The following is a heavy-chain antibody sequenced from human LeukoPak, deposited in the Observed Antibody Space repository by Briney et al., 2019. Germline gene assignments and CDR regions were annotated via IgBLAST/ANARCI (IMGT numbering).Heavy chain of an antibody. CDR1: GYSISSGYY. D-gene: IGHD6-6*01. J-gene: IGHJ5*02. Sequence: SETLSLTCTVSGYSISSGYYWGWIRQPPGKGLEWIGSLYHSGNSYYNPSLKSRVTISVDTSKNQFSLKLSSVTAADTAVYYCASSLADRGWFDPWGQGTLVTVSS. CDR3: ASSLADRGWFDP. V-gene: IGHV4-38-2*02. CDR2: LYHSGNS.